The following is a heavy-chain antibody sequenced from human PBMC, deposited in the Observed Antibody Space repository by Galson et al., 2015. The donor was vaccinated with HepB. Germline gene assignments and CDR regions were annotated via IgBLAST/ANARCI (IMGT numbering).Heavy chain of an antibody. J-gene: IGHJ3*02. CDR1: GYTFTDYY. V-gene: IGHV1-69-2*01. Sequence: VKVSCKVSGYTFTDYYMHWVQQAPGKGLEWMGLVDPEDGETIYAEKFQGRVTITADTSTDTAYMELSSLRSEDTAVYYCARLVTTRSGHDAFDIWGQGTMVTVSS. CDR2: VDPEDGET. CDR3: ARLVTTRSGHDAFDI. D-gene: IGHD4-17*01.